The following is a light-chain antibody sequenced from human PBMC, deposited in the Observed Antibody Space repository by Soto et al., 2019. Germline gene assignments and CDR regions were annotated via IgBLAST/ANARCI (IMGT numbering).Light chain of an antibody. Sequence: EIVLTQSPGTLSLSPGERATLSCRASQSITSSYLAWYQQKPGQAPRLLIYGSSIRATGIPDRFSGSGSGTDFTIAISRLELEDFALFDCLQYGSTPIAFGAGTRPDIK. V-gene: IGKV3-20*01. J-gene: IGKJ5*01. CDR3: LQYGSTPIA. CDR1: QSITSSY. CDR2: GSS.